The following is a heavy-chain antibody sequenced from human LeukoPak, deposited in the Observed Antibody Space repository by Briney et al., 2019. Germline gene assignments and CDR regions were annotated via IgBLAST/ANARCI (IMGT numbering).Heavy chain of an antibody. J-gene: IGHJ4*02. Sequence: SETLSLTCAVYGGSFSGYYWSWIRQPPGKGLEWIGEINHSGSTNYNPSLKSRVPISVDTSKNQFSLKLSSVTAADTAVYYCAREFRAINSSRYSNTRTNYFDYWGQGTLVTVSS. V-gene: IGHV4-34*01. CDR3: AREFRAINSSRYSNTRTNYFDY. CDR2: INHSGST. CDR1: GGSFSGYY. D-gene: IGHD3-22*01.